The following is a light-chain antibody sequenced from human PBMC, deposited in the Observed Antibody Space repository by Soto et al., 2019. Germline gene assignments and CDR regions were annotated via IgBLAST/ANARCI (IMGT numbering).Light chain of an antibody. CDR1: QSVSSY. V-gene: IGKV3-11*01. J-gene: IGKJ2*01. CDR3: QQRSKWPPYT. Sequence: EIVLTQSPATLSLSPGERATLSCRASQSVSSYLAWYQQKPGQAPRLLLYDASNRATGIPARFSGSGSGTDFTLPISSLEPEDFAVYYCQQRSKWPPYTFGQGTKLEIK. CDR2: DAS.